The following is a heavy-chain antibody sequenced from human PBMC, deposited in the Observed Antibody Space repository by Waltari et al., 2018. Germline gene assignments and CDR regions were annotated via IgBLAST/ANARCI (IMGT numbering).Heavy chain of an antibody. CDR1: GFFFSSYG. CDR2: IRYDGSNK. CDR3: ARDRGWPNYLDY. Sequence: QVRLVESGGGVVQPGGSLRLSCATSGFFFSSYGMHWVRQAPGKGLEWVTYIRYDGSNKYYADSVKGRFTISRDSSKNTLYLQMNSLRAEDTAVYYCARDRGWPNYLDYWGQGSLVTVSS. J-gene: IGHJ4*02. D-gene: IGHD6-19*01. V-gene: IGHV3-30*02.